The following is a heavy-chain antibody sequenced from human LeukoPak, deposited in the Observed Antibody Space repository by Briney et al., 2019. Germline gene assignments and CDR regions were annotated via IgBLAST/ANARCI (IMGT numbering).Heavy chain of an antibody. CDR2: IYYSVST. D-gene: IGHD3-10*01. CDR3: ARQTYGSGSYYILDC. CDR1: GVSISSSTSY. J-gene: IGHJ4*02. Sequence: PSETLSLTCSVSGVSISSSTSYWGWIRQPPGKGLEWIVTIYYSVSTYYNPSLNSRVTISVDPSKNQFSLKLGSVTAADTAVYYCARQTYGSGSYYILDCWGQGTLVTVSS. V-gene: IGHV4-39*01.